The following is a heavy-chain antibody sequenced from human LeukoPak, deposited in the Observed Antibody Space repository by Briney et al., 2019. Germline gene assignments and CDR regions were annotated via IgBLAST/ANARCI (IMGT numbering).Heavy chain of an antibody. CDR1: GFTFSSYW. D-gene: IGHD1-26*01. Sequence: QAGGSLRLSCAASGFTFSSYWMSWVRQAPGKGLEWVANMNQDGSERYYVDSVRGRFTISRDNAKNSLYLQMSSLRVEDTAVYYCARGGSIGGQGTLVTVSS. CDR2: MNQDGSER. J-gene: IGHJ4*02. CDR3: ARGGSI. V-gene: IGHV3-7*01.